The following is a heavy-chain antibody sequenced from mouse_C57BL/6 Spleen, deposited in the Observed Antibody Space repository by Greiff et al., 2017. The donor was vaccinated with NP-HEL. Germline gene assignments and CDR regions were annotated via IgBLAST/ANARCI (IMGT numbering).Heavy chain of an antibody. CDR1: GFTFSDYG. CDR3: ARIHGDYAMDY. CDR2: ISSGSSTI. J-gene: IGHJ4*01. Sequence: EVQRVESGGGLVKPGGSLKLSCAASGFTFSDYGMHWVRQAPEKGLEWVAYISSGSSTIYYADTVKGRFTISRDNAKNTLFLQMTSLRSEDTAMYYCARIHGDYAMDYWGQGTSVTVSS. V-gene: IGHV5-17*01.